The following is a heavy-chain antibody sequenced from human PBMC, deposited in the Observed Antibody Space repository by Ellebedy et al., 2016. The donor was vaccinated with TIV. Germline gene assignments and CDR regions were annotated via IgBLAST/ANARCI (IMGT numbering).Heavy chain of an antibody. V-gene: IGHV3-64D*06. J-gene: IGHJ3*01. D-gene: IGHD3-10*01. Sequence: GGSLRLSCSGSGFTFNHFALGWVRQAPGKGLDYVSTITTGGSTYYADSVKGRFTISRDNSKSTLYLQLTGLRPEDTALYYCVKDDYFGSGNFFNVWGQGTLVTVSS. CDR2: ITTGGST. CDR1: GFTFNHFA. CDR3: VKDDYFGSGNFFNV.